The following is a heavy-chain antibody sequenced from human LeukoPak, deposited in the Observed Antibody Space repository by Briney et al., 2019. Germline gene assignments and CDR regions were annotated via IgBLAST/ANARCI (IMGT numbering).Heavy chain of an antibody. CDR2: ISSSSSTI. D-gene: IGHD6-6*01. CDR3: ARKSVEYSSSSEPYYYYMDV. CDR1: GFTFSSYS. V-gene: IGHV3-48*01. Sequence: PGGSLRLSCAASGFTFSSYSMNWVRQAPGKGLEWVSYISSSSSTIYYADSVKGRFTISRDNAKNSLYLQMNSLRAEDTAVYYCARKSVEYSSSSEPYYYYMDVWGKGTTVTVSS. J-gene: IGHJ6*03.